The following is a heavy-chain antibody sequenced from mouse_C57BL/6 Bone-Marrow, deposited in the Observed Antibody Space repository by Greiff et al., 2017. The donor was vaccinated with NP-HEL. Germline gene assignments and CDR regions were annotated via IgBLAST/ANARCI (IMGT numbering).Heavy chain of an antibody. V-gene: IGHV14-2*01. J-gene: IGHJ4*01. CDR2: IDPEDGET. D-gene: IGHD1-1*01. Sequence: EVKLMESGAELVKPGASVKLSCTASGFNIKDYYMHWVKQRTEQGLEWIGRIDPEDGETKYAPKFQGNATITADTSSNTAYLQLSSLTSEYTAFYYCAKWWETTVVAKAMDYWGQGTSVTVSS. CDR1: GFNIKDYY. CDR3: AKWWETTVVAKAMDY.